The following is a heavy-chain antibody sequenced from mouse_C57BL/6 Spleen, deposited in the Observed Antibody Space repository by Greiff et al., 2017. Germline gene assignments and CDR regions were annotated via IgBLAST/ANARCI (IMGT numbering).Heavy chain of an antibody. V-gene: IGHV1-4*01. CDR3: ARWDYVPEDYAMDD. Sequence: QVQLQQSGAELARPGASVKMSCKASGYTFTSYTMHWVKQRPGQGLEWIGYINPSSGYTKYNQKFKDKATLTADKSSSTAYMQLSSLTSEDSAVYYCARWDYVPEDYAMDDWGQGTSVTVSS. D-gene: IGHD1-1*01. CDR1: GYTFTSYT. CDR2: INPSSGYT. J-gene: IGHJ4*01.